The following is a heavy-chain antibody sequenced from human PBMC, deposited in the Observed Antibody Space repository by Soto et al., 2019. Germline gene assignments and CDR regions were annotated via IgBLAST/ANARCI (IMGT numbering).Heavy chain of an antibody. CDR2: IYYSGST. V-gene: IGHV4-59*01. J-gene: IGHJ6*02. CDR1: GGSISSYY. CDR3: ARGGYSYGYYYYGMDV. Sequence: SETLSLTCTVSGGSISSYYWSWIRQPPGKGLEWIGYIYYSGSTNYNPSLKSRVTISVDTSKNQFSLKLSSVTAADTAVYYCARGGYSYGYYYYGMDVWGQGTTVTVSS. D-gene: IGHD5-18*01.